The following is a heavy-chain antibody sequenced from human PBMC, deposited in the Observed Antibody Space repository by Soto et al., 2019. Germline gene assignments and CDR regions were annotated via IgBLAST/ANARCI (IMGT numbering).Heavy chain of an antibody. Sequence: SETLSLPCAVSGGSLSSSNWWSWVRQPPGKGLEWIGEIYHSGSTNYNPSLKSRVTISVDRTKNKFSLKVSSVTAADTAVYYCARIAGSHIVLVVAATRASYYGIDVWGQGTTGTGS. CDR1: GGSLSSSNW. CDR3: ARIAGSHIVLVVAATRASYYGIDV. V-gene: IGHV4-4*02. J-gene: IGHJ6*02. D-gene: IGHD2-15*01. CDR2: IYHSGST.